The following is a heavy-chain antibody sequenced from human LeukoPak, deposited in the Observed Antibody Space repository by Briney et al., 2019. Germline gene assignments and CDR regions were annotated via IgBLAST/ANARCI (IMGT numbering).Heavy chain of an antibody. V-gene: IGHV1-18*01. Sequence: ASVKVSCKASGGTFSSYAISWVRQAPGQGLEWMGWISAYNGNTNYAQKLQGRVTMTTDTSTSTAYMELRSLRSDDTAVYYCARVWGQSGSYYPPYYYFDYWGQGTLVTVSS. J-gene: IGHJ4*02. CDR3: ARVWGQSGSYYPPYYYFDY. CDR1: GGTFSSYA. D-gene: IGHD1-26*01. CDR2: ISAYNGNT.